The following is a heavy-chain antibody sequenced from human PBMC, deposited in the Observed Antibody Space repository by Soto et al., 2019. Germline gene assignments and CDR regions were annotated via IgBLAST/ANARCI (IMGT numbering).Heavy chain of an antibody. D-gene: IGHD2-2*01. Sequence: QVQLQESGPGLVKPSETLSLTCTVSGGSVSSGSQYWNWIRQPPGKGLEWIGYIYYSGSTKYNPSLKSRVIISLDTSKDQFSLRLSSVSAADAAGYYCGRARCISSSCDSWYTEFGYWGQGTVVTVSS. J-gene: IGHJ4*02. V-gene: IGHV4-61*01. CDR2: IYYSGST. CDR1: GGSVSSGSQY. CDR3: GRARCISSSCDSWYTEFGY.